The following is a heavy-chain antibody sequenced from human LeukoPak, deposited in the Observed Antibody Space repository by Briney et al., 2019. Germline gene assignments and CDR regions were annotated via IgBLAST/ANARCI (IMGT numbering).Heavy chain of an antibody. D-gene: IGHD3-22*01. CDR2: TYYRSKWYN. CDR3: ARVDYYDSSGYDWFDP. V-gene: IGHV6-1*01. CDR1: GDSVSSNSAA. J-gene: IGHJ5*02. Sequence: SQTLSLTCAISGDSVSSNSAAWNWIRQSPSRGLEWLGRTYYRSKWYNDYAVSVKSRITINPDTSKNQFSLQLNSVTPEDTAVYYCARVDYYDSSGYDWFDPWGQGTLVTVSS.